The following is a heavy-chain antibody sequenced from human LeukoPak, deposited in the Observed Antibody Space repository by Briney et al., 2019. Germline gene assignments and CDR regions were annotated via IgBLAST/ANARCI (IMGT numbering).Heavy chain of an antibody. J-gene: IGHJ1*01. Sequence: PGGSLRLSCAASGFTFSSYAMSWVRQAPGKGLEWVSAISGSGGSTYYADSVKGRFTISRDNSKNTLYLQMNSLRAEDTAVYYCAKARRYSSSSPTYFQHWGQGTLDTVSS. CDR3: AKARRYSSSSPTYFQH. V-gene: IGHV3-23*01. CDR2: ISGSGGST. D-gene: IGHD6-13*01. CDR1: GFTFSSYA.